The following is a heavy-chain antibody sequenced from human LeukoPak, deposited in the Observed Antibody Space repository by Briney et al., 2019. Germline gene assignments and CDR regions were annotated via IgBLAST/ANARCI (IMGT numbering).Heavy chain of an antibody. CDR3: VVGGSPGY. J-gene: IGHJ4*02. V-gene: IGHV3-74*01. Sequence: GGSLRLSCAASGLAFSAYKMHWVRQAPRKGLVWVSRISTDGYTTDYADFVQGRFIASRDNTKNTWSLEMNSLRAEDTAVYYCVVGGSPGYWGQGTLVTVSS. CDR1: GLAFSAYK. D-gene: IGHD2-15*01. CDR2: ISTDGYTT.